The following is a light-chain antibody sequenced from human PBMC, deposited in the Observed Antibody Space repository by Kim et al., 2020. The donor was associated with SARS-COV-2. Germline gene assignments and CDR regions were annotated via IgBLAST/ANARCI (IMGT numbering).Light chain of an antibody. CDR3: QQYNIWRT. CDR2: GAS. CDR1: QIVSK. J-gene: IGKJ1*01. V-gene: IGKV3-15*01. Sequence: LSVSQGERASLSCRAGQIVSKLAWYQQRPGQAPRLLIYGASTRATGIPARFSGSGSGTEFTLTISSLQSEDFAVYYCQQYNIWRTFGQGTKVEIK.